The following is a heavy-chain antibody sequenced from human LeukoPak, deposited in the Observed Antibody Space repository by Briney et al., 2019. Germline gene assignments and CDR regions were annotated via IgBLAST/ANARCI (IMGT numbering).Heavy chain of an antibody. Sequence: PSETLSLTCAVYGGSFSGYYWSWIRQPPGKGLEWIGEINHSGSTNYNPSLKSRVTISVDTSKNQFSLKLSSVTAADTPVYYCAGYGRGGATKGDSWGQGTPGTVSS. CDR1: GGSFSGYY. V-gene: IGHV4-34*01. D-gene: IGHD4/OR15-4a*01. J-gene: IGHJ5*02. CDR3: AGYGRGGATKGDS. CDR2: INHSGST.